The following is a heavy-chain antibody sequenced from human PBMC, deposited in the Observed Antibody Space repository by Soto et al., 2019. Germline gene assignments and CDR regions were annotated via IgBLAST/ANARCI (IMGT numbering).Heavy chain of an antibody. CDR1: GFTFSDHY. CDR3: TRSSGSYRYFDL. V-gene: IGHV3-72*01. D-gene: IGHD1-26*01. J-gene: IGHJ2*01. Sequence: EVQLVESGGGLVQPGGSLRLSCAASGFTFSDHYMDWVRQAPGKGLEWVARTRNRANSYTTEYAASVKGRFTISRDNSKDSPYLQMNSLETEDTAVYYCTRSSGSYRYFDLWGRGTLVTVSS. CDR2: TRNRANSYTT.